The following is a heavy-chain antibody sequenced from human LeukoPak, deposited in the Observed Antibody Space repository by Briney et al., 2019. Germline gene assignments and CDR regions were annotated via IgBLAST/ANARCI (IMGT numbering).Heavy chain of an antibody. CDR3: ATEGYDILTDYEDGLHM. D-gene: IGHD3-9*01. CDR2: IYSSGNT. Sequence: PSETLSLTCTVSGGSINSHSYFWNWIRQHPGKGLEWIGSIYSSGNTYYNPSLKSRLTMSVDMSKKQFSLKLNSVTAADTATYYCATEGYDILTDYEDGLHMWGPGTLVTVSS. CDR1: GGSINSHSYF. V-gene: IGHV4-31*03. J-gene: IGHJ3*02.